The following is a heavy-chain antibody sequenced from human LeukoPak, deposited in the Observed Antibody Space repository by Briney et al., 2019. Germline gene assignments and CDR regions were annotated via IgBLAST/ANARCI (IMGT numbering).Heavy chain of an antibody. CDR2: IYTSGST. CDR1: GGSISSGSYY. CDR3: ARDQKGPFDY. J-gene: IGHJ4*02. Sequence: PSQTLSLTCTVSGGSISSGSYYWSWIRQPAGKGLEWIGRIYTSGSTNYNPSLKSRVTISVDTSKNQFSPKLNSVTAADTAVYYCARDQKGPFDYWGQGTLVTVSS. V-gene: IGHV4-61*02.